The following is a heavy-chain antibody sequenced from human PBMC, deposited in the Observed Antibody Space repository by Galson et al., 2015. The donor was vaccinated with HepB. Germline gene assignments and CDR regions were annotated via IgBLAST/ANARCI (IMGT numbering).Heavy chain of an antibody. Sequence: SLRLSCAASGFTFSGSGMHWVRQAPGKGLEWVAVIWYDGSNKYYADSVKGRFTISRDNSKNTLYLQMNSLRAEDTAAYYCAAGGHFDYWGQGTLVTVSS. D-gene: IGHD3-10*01. CDR2: IWYDGSNK. V-gene: IGHV3-33*08. CDR1: GFTFSGSG. CDR3: AAGGHFDY. J-gene: IGHJ4*02.